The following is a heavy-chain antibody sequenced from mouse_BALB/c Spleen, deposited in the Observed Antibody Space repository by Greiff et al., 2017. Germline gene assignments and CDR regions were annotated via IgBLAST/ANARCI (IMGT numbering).Heavy chain of an antibody. CDR3: ARWGRCTLFDY. V-gene: IGHV14-3*02. J-gene: IGHJ2*01. Sequence: VQLQQSGAELVKPGASVKLSCTASGFNFKDTYMHWVKQRPEQGLEWIGRIDPANGNTKYDPKFQGKATITADTSSNTAYLQLSSLTSEDTAVYYCARWGRCTLFDYWGQGTTLTVSS. CDR1: GFNFKDTY. D-gene: IGHD1-1*01. CDR2: IDPANGNT.